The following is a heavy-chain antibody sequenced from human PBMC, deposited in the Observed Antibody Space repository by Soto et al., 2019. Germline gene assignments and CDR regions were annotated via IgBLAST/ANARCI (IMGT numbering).Heavy chain of an antibody. V-gene: IGHV4-59*08. Sequence: PSETLSLTCAVYGGSFSGYYWTWIRQPPGTGLEWIGYIYYSGSTNYNPSLKSRVTISVDTSKNQFSLKLSSVTAADTAVYYCARVFYYGAESGMDVWGQGTTVTVSS. D-gene: IGHD3-10*01. J-gene: IGHJ6*02. CDR2: IYYSGST. CDR3: ARVFYYGAESGMDV. CDR1: GGSFSGYY.